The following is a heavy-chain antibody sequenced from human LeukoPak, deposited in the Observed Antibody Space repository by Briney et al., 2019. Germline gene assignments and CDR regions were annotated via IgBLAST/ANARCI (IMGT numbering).Heavy chain of an antibody. CDR2: IFPSGGEI. V-gene: IGHV3-23*01. Sequence: GGSLRLSCEASGFTFTTFAMSWVRQPPGKGLEWVSSIFPSGGEIHYADSVRGRFTTSRDNSKSALSLKMNSLRAEDTAIYFCATYRQVLLPFDSWGQGTLVTVSS. D-gene: IGHD2-8*02. CDR3: ATYRQVLLPFDS. CDR1: GFTFTTFA. J-gene: IGHJ4*02.